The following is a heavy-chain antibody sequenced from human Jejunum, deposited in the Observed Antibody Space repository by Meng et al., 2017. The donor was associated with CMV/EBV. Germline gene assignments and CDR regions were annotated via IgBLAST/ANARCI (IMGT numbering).Heavy chain of an antibody. V-gene: IGHV3-48*04. D-gene: IGHD3-22*01. CDR1: FNSHG. CDR2: ISVGSTVI. J-gene: IGHJ6*02. Sequence: FNSHGMNWVRQAPGKGLEWVSYISVGSTVIYYADSVRGRFTISRDNAKNSLYLQMNSLRVEDTAVYYCAKEKTLEGSGYDSRVMDVWGPGTTVTVSS. CDR3: AKEKTLEGSGYDSRVMDV.